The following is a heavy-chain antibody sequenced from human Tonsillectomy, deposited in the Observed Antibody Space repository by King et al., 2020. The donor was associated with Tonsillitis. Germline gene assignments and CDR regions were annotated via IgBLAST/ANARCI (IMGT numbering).Heavy chain of an antibody. V-gene: IGHV3-23*04. CDR1: GFTFSSYA. D-gene: IGHD6-19*01. CDR3: AKGGSGWYGGLDY. J-gene: IGHJ4*02. CDR2: ISGSGGST. Sequence: VQLVESGGGLVQPGGSLRLSCATSGFTFSSYAMNWVRQAPGKGLEWVSSISGSGGSTYYADSVQGRFTISRDNSKNTLILQMDSLTVEDTAVYYCAKGGSGWYGGLDYWGQGALVIVSS.